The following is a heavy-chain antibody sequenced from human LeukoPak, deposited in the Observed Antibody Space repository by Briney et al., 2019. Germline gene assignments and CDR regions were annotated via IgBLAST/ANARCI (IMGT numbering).Heavy chain of an antibody. D-gene: IGHD6-13*01. CDR1: GASVSDGNYY. Sequence: PSETLSLTCSVSGASVSDGNYYWSWIRQPPGKGLEWIGYMFYSESTKYNPSLKSRVTISVDKSKNQFSLHMSSVTAADTAVYYCARDIAAAGYGMDVWGQGTTVTVSS. CDR2: MFYSEST. J-gene: IGHJ6*02. V-gene: IGHV4-61*01. CDR3: ARDIAAAGYGMDV.